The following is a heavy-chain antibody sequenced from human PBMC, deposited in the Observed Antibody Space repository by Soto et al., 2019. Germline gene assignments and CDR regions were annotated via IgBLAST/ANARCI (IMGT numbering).Heavy chain of an antibody. CDR1: GGSFSGYY. Sequence: PSETLSLTCAVYGGSFSGYYWSWIRQPPGKGLEWIGEINHSGSTNYNPSLKSRVTISVDTSKNQFSLKLSSVTAADTAVYYCATHPALAFINSGYDFYFDYWGQGTLVTVSS. D-gene: IGHD5-12*01. CDR2: INHSGST. J-gene: IGHJ4*02. CDR3: ATHPALAFINSGYDFYFDY. V-gene: IGHV4-34*01.